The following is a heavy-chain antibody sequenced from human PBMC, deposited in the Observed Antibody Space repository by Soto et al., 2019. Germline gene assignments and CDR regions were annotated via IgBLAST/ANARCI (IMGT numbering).Heavy chain of an antibody. Sequence: PGKGLEWVSSISSSSSYIYYADSVKGRFTISRDNAKSSLYLQMNSLRAEETAVYYCESVMRDYPGFFQHWGQGTLVIVSS. CDR2: ISSSSSYI. V-gene: IGHV3-21*01. CDR3: ESVMRDYPGFFQH. J-gene: IGHJ1*01. D-gene: IGHD2-8*01.